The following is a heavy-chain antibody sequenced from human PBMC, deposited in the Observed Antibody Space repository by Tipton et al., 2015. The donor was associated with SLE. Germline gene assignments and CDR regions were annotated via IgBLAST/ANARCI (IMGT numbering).Heavy chain of an antibody. D-gene: IGHD2/OR15-2a*01. J-gene: IGHJ2*01. CDR2: ISSNKNYI. CDR3: ARLSGDWYFDL. V-gene: IGHV3-21*03. Sequence: SLRLSCAASGFIFSSYDKNWVRQAPGKGLEWVSSISSNKNYIYYADSVKGRFTISRDNAKNSLYLQMNSLRAEDTGVYYCARLSGDWYFDLWGRGTLVTVSS. CDR1: GFIFSSYD.